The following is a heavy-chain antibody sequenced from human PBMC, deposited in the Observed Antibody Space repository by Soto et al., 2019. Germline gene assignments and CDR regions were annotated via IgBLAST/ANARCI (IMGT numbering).Heavy chain of an antibody. CDR1: GDSINNYY. CDR3: AKYRRTEAEGFTLDY. Sequence: PSETLSLTCTVSGDSINNYYWSWIRQPPGKRLEWIGYIYYTGSTTYNPSLERRVTMSVETPKNQFSLKLSSVNAAATLGYYCAKYRRTEAEGFTLDYWGRGTLVTVSS. CDR2: IYYTGST. J-gene: IGHJ4*02. V-gene: IGHV4-59*01. D-gene: IGHD6-13*01.